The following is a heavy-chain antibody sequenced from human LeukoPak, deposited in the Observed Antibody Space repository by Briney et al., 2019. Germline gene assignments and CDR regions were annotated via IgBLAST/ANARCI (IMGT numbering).Heavy chain of an antibody. J-gene: IGHJ5*02. CDR1: GYTFTSYA. D-gene: IGHD2-8*01. CDR2: INTNTGNP. V-gene: IGHV7-4-1*02. CDR3: ARGPYCTNGVCPVFDP. Sequence: ASVKVSCKASGYTFTSYAMNWVRQAPGQGLEWMGWINTNTGNPTYAQGFTGRFVFSLDTSVSTAYLQISSLKAEDTAVYYCARGPYCTNGVCPVFDPWGQGTLVTVSS.